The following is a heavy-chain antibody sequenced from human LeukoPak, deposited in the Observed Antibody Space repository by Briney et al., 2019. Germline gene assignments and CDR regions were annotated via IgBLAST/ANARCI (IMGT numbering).Heavy chain of an antibody. CDR2: IYDSGST. CDR3: ARDLSGSGIRWYFDL. J-gene: IGHJ2*01. CDR1: GGSFSGYY. V-gene: IGHV4-34*01. Sequence: SETLSPTCAVYGGSFSGYYWGWIRQPPGKGLEWIGSIYDSGSTYYNPSLKSRVTISVDTSKNQFSLKPNSVTAADTAVYYCARDLSGSGIRWYFDLWGRGTLVTVSS. D-gene: IGHD1-26*01.